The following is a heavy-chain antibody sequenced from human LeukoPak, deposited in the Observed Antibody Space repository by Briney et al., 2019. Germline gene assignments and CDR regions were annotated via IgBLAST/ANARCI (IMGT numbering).Heavy chain of an antibody. CDR2: MYYSGST. V-gene: IGHV4-39*01. CDR3: ARSPMVRGLINRYYFDY. CDR1: GGSISSSSYN. D-gene: IGHD3-10*01. Sequence: SETLSLTCIVSGGSISSSSYNWGWIRQPPGKGLEWIGSMYYSGSTYYNPSLKSRVTISVDTSKNQFSLKVSSVTAADTAVYYCARSPMVRGLINRYYFDYWGQGTLVTVSS. J-gene: IGHJ4*02.